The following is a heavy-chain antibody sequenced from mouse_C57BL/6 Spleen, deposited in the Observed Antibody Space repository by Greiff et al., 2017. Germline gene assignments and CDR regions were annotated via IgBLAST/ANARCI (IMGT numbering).Heavy chain of an antibody. Sequence: VQLKQSGPELVKPGASVKIPCKASGYTFTDYNMDWVKQSHGKSLEWIGDINPNNGGTIYNQKFKGKATLTVDKSSSTAYMELRSLTSEDTAVYYCARTGWLLPRYFDVWGTGTTVTVSS. J-gene: IGHJ1*03. D-gene: IGHD2-3*01. CDR2: INPNNGGT. CDR1: GYTFTDYN. CDR3: ARTGWLLPRYFDV. V-gene: IGHV1-18*01.